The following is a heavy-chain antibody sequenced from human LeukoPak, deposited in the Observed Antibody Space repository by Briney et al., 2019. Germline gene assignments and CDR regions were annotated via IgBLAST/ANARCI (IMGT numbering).Heavy chain of an antibody. Sequence: SETLSLTCTVSGGSISSYYWSWIRQPAGKGLEWIGRLYSSGSTYYGPSLKSRVTMSVDTSKNQFSLKLNSATAADTAVYYCARVGPDSTRYYYAFDIWGQGTMVTVSS. D-gene: IGHD3-22*01. CDR1: GGSISSYY. CDR2: LYSSGST. J-gene: IGHJ3*02. V-gene: IGHV4-4*07. CDR3: ARVGPDSTRYYYAFDI.